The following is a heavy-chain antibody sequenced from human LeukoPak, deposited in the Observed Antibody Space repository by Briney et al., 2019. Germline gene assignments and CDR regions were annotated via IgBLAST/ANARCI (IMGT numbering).Heavy chain of an antibody. CDR1: GGSFSGYY. D-gene: IGHD3-22*01. Sequence: SETLSLTCAVYGGSFSGYYWSWIRQPPGKGLEWIGEINHSGSTNYNPSLKSRVTISVDTSKNQFSLKLSSVTAADTAVYYCARFTYYYDSSGYYRRHADYYFDYWGPGTLVTVSS. J-gene: IGHJ4*02. CDR2: INHSGST. CDR3: ARFTYYYDSSGYYRRHADYYFDY. V-gene: IGHV4-34*01.